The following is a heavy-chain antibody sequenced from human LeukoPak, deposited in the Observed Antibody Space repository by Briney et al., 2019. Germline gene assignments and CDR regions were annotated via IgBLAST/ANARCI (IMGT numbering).Heavy chain of an antibody. CDR2: IKQDGSEK. CDR3: ARDRGDYVWGRKYNWFDP. Sequence: GGSLRLSCAASGFTFSSYWMSWVRQAPGKGLEWVANIKQDGSEKYYVDSVKGRFTISRDNAKNSLYPQMNSLRAEDTAVYYCARDRGDYVWGRKYNWFDPWGQGTLVTVSS. D-gene: IGHD3-16*01. V-gene: IGHV3-7*01. J-gene: IGHJ5*02. CDR1: GFTFSSYW.